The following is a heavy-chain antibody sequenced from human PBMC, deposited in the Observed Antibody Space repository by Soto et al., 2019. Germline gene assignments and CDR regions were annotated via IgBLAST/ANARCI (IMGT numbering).Heavy chain of an antibody. CDR1: GYTITIYY. CDR3: ARGHYGGPHYYYYGMDV. D-gene: IGHD4-17*01. V-gene: IGHV1-46*01. J-gene: IGHJ6*02. Sequence: ASVKVSCKASGYTITIYYMHWVRQAPGQGLEWMGIINPSGGSTSYAQKFQGRVTMTRDTSTSTVYMELSSLRSEDTAVYYCARGHYGGPHYYYYGMDVWGQGTTVTVSS. CDR2: INPSGGST.